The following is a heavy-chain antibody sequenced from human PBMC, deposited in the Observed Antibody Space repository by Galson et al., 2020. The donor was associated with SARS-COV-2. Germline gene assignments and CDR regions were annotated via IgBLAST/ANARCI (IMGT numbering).Heavy chain of an antibody. D-gene: IGHD2-15*01. CDR1: GFSLSTSGVG. CDR2: IYWDDDK. Sequence: GPTLVKPTQTLTLTCAFSGFSLSTSGVGVGWIRQPPGKALEWLALIYWDDDKRYSPSLKNRLTITKDTSKNQVVLTMTNMDPVDTATYYCARGSCSGGSCLLPFDYWGQGTLVTVSS. V-gene: IGHV2-5*02. J-gene: IGHJ4*02. CDR3: ARGSCSGGSCLLPFDY.